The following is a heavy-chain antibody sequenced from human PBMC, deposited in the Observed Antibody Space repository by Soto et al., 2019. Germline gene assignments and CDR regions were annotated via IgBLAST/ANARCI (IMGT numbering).Heavy chain of an antibody. CDR1: GFTFSSYA. J-gene: IGHJ4*02. Sequence: EVQLLESGGGLVQPGGSLRLSCAASGFTFSSYAMSWVRQAPGKGLEWVSAISGSGGSTYYADSVKGRFTISRDNSKNKLYLQMNSRRAEDTAVYYCAKAPTNYGSGSYYYYWGQGTLVTVSS. V-gene: IGHV3-23*01. D-gene: IGHD3-10*01. CDR2: ISGSGGST. CDR3: AKAPTNYGSGSYYYY.